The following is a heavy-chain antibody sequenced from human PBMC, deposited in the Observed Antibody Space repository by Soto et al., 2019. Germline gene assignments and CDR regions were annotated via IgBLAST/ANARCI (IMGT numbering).Heavy chain of an antibody. CDR1: GFTTSSHW. CDR3: ARGTGEVDY. Sequence: LRLSCAASGFTTSSHWMHWVRQAPGKGLVWVSRVNSDGSSTSYADSVKGRFIISRDNAKNTLYLQMNILRTEDTAVYYCARGTGEVDYWGQGTLVTVSS. D-gene: IGHD3-10*01. J-gene: IGHJ4*02. CDR2: VNSDGSST. V-gene: IGHV3-74*01.